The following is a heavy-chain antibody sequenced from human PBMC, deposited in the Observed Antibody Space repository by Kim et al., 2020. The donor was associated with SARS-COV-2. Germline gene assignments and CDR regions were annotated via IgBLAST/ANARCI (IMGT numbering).Heavy chain of an antibody. V-gene: IGHV3-74*01. CDR3: ARGGTGNTYGYGDY. J-gene: IGHJ4*02. Sequence: ADTVKGRFTSYRDNAKNTLSLQMNSLTVEDTDVYYCARGGTGNTYGYGDYWGQGTLVTVSS. D-gene: IGHD5-18*01.